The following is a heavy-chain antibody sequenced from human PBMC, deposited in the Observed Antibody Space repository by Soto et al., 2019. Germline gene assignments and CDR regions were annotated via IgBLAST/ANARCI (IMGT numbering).Heavy chain of an antibody. Sequence: HGESLKISCKGSGHSFVTHWIGWVRQMPGKGLEWMVIIYPGDSETKYIPSFQGQVTISXXXXXXTXYXPWXXLKAPDTALYYCVSTINGYFEYWGQRTLVTVSS. CDR2: IYPGDSET. CDR3: VSTINGYFEY. J-gene: IGHJ4*02. CDR1: GHSFVTHW. V-gene: IGHV5-51*01. D-gene: IGHD3-9*01.